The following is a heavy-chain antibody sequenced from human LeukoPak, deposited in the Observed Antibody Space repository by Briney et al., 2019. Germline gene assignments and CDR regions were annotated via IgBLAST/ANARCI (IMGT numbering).Heavy chain of an antibody. CDR2: INHSGST. V-gene: IGHV4-34*01. J-gene: IGHJ4*02. CDR1: GGSFSGYY. Sequence: SETLSLTCAVYGGSFSGYYWSWIRQPPGKGLEWIGEINHSGSTNYNPSLKSRVTISVDTSKNQFSLKLSSVTAADTAVYYCARYSSGWYYFDYWGQGTLVTVSS. D-gene: IGHD6-19*01. CDR3: ARYSSGWYYFDY.